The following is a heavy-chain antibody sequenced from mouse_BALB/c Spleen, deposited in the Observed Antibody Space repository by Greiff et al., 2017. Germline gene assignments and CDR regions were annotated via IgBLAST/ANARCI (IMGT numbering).Heavy chain of an antibody. CDR3: ARKEISYYYAMDY. V-gene: IGHV2-2*02. CDR2: IWSGGST. Sequence: VQGVESGPGLVQPSQSLSITCTVSGFSLTSYGVHWVRQSPGKGLEWLGVIWSGGSTDYNAAFISRLSISKDNSKSQVFFKMNSLQANDTAIYYCARKEISYYYAMDYWGQGTSVTVSS. CDR1: GFSLTSYG. J-gene: IGHJ4*01.